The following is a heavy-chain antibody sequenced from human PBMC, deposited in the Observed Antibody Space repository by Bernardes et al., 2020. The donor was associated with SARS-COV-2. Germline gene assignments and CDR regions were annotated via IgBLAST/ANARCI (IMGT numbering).Heavy chain of an antibody. J-gene: IGHJ4*02. CDR3: TRLSPELRFLEWLVSYHFDS. Sequence: SETLSLTCTVSGGSISSSTSYWGWLRQPPGKGLEWIGSIHHSGSTYYNPSLKSRVTISADTSKNQFSLKLTSVTAPDTAVYYCTRLSPELRFLEWLVSYHFDSWGQGTLVTVSS. CDR2: IHHSGST. CDR1: GGSISSSTSY. D-gene: IGHD3-3*01. V-gene: IGHV4-39*01.